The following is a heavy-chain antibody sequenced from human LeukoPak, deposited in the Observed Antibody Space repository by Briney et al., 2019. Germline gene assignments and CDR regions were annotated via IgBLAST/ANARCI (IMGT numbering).Heavy chain of an antibody. J-gene: IGHJ4*02. Sequence: GASVTASCKASGGTFSSYAISWVRQAPGQGLEWMGGIIPIFGTANYAQKFQGRVTITADESTSTAYMELSSLRSEDTAVYYCAGGYSNYFDYWGQGTLVTVSS. CDR1: GGTFSSYA. CDR2: IIPIFGTA. D-gene: IGHD4-11*01. V-gene: IGHV1-69*01. CDR3: AGGYSNYFDY.